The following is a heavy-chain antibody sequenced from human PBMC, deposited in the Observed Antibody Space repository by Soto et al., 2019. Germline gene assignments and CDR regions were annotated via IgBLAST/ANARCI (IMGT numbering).Heavy chain of an antibody. CDR2: INPNSGGT. J-gene: IGHJ4*02. CDR1: GYTFTGYY. V-gene: IGHV1-2*04. CDR3: ARTHCSSTRCYVGSWVY. Sequence: QVQLVQSGAEVKKPGASVKVSCRASGYTFTGYYMHWVRQAPRQGLEWMGWINPNSGGTNYAQNFQGWVTMTRDTSISTAYMELSRLRSDDTAVYYCARTHCSSTRCYVGSWVYWGQGTLVTVSS. D-gene: IGHD2-2*01.